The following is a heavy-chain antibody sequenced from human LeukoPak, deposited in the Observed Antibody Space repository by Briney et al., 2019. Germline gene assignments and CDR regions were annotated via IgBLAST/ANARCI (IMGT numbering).Heavy chain of an antibody. CDR3: ARGRPLSQVLRFLEWLPGDWFDP. V-gene: IGHV4-34*01. CDR2: INHSGST. Sequence: PSETLSLTCAVYGGSFSGYYWSWIRQPPGKGLEWIGEINHSGSTNYNPSLKSRVTISVDTSKNQFSLKLSSVTAADTAVYYCARGRPLSQVLRFLEWLPGDWFDPWGQGTLVTVSS. D-gene: IGHD3-3*01. CDR1: GGSFSGYY. J-gene: IGHJ5*02.